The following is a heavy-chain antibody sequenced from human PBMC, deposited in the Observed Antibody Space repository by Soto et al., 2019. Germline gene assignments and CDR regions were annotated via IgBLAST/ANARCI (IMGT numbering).Heavy chain of an antibody. D-gene: IGHD6-13*01. J-gene: IGHJ6*02. Sequence: PGESLKISCSASVFTFSSYWMSWVRQAPGKGLEWVANIKQDGSEKYYVDSVKGRFTISRDNAKNSLYLQMNSLRAEDTAVYYCARDAPGGTLRVKYYYYSYGMDVWGQGTTVTVS. CDR2: IKQDGSEK. CDR1: VFTFSSYW. V-gene: IGHV3-7*03. CDR3: ARDAPGGTLRVKYYYYSYGMDV.